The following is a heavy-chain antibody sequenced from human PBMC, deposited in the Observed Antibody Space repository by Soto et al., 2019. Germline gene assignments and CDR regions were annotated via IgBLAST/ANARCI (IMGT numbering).Heavy chain of an antibody. Sequence: VASVKVSCKASGYTFTSYGISWVRQAPGQGLEWMGWISAYNGNTNYAQKLQGRVTMTTDTSTSTAYMELRSLRSDDTAVYYCARTSRRWYSDYNWFDPWGQGTLVTVSS. CDR3: ARTSRRWYSDYNWFDP. CDR2: ISAYNGNT. D-gene: IGHD6-13*01. J-gene: IGHJ5*02. CDR1: GYTFTSYG. V-gene: IGHV1-18*01.